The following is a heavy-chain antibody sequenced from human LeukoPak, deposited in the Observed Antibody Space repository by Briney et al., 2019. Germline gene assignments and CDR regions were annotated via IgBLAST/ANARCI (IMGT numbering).Heavy chain of an antibody. D-gene: IGHD3-22*01. V-gene: IGHV1-69*01. CDR3: ARVGYYASSGYYYGPFDN. J-gene: IGHJ4*02. Sequence: SVKVSCKASGGTFSSYAISWVRQAPGQGLEWMGGIIPIFGTANYAQKFQGRVTITADESTSTAYMELSSLRSEDTAVYYCARVGYYASSGYYYGPFDNWGQGTLVTVSS. CDR1: GGTFSSYA. CDR2: IIPIFGTA.